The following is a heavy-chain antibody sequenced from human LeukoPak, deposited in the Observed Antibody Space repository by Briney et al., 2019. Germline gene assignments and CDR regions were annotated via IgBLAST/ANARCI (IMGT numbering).Heavy chain of an antibody. D-gene: IGHD1-14*01. V-gene: IGHV3-23*01. CDR1: GFTFSTYT. Sequence: QPGGSLRLSCAASGFTFSTYTMYWVRQPPGKGLEWVSIIGGSGGDIHYADSVKGRFTISRDNSKNTLYLQMNSLRAEDTAVYYCAREKAGYYYYGMDVWGQGTTVTVSS. J-gene: IGHJ6*02. CDR3: AREKAGYYYYGMDV. CDR2: IGGSGGDI.